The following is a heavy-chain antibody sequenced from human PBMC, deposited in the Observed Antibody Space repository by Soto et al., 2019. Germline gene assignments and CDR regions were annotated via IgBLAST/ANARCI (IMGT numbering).Heavy chain of an antibody. CDR1: GFTFTDHY. CDR3: ARDIRGAN. Sequence: QVQLVESGGGLVQPGGSLRLSCTASGFTFTDHYMTWIRQAPGKGLEWVSYINSGGRNIYYADAVRGRFTISRDNAKNSVYLQMSSLRAADTAIYYCARDIRGANWGQGTLVIVSS. D-gene: IGHD3-10*01. J-gene: IGHJ4*02. V-gene: IGHV3-11*01. CDR2: INSGGRNI.